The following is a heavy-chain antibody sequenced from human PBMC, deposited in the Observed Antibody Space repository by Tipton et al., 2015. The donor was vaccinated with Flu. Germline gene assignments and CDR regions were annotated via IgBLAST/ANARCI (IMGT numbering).Heavy chain of an antibody. V-gene: IGHV4-39*01. CDR1: GGSLSTSTDY. CDR2: IYDSGTT. J-gene: IGHJ3*02. CDR3: ARWTSALEAFDI. Sequence: TLSLTCTVSGGSLSTSTDYGGWIRQSPGKGLEYIASIYDSGTTYYNPSLKSRVTISIDTSRNQFSLRLSSVTAADTAVYYCARWTSALEAFDIWGRGTMVTVSS. D-gene: IGHD3-3*01.